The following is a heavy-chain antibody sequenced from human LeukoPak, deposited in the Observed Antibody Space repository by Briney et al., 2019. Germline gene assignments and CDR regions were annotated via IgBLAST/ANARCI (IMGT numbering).Heavy chain of an antibody. D-gene: IGHD2-8*01. Sequence: SETLSLTCSVSGGSVSSSSYSWGWIRQPPGKGLEWIGSIYYSGSTYYNPSLKSRVTISIDTSKNQFSLKLSSVTAADTAVYYCARGRPWLPLGYCDNVCEYYFDYWGQGTLVTVSS. V-gene: IGHV4-39*07. CDR1: GGSVSSSSYS. J-gene: IGHJ4*02. CDR2: IYYSGST. CDR3: ARGRPWLPLGYCDNVCEYYFDY.